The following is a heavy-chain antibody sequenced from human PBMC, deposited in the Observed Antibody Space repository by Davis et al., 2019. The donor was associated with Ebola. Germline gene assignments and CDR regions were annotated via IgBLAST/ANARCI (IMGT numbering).Heavy chain of an antibody. CDR2: ISGSGGNT. Sequence: GGSLRLSCADSAITFSSYAMTWVRQAPGKGLEWVSAISGSGGNTYYADSVKGRFTISRDNAIHSLYLQMNSLRAEDTAVYYCARRGDNYDFLSGYYTYYYYGMDVWGQGTTVTVSS. J-gene: IGHJ6*02. D-gene: IGHD3-3*01. V-gene: IGHV3-23*01. CDR1: AITFSSYA. CDR3: ARRGDNYDFLSGYYTYYYYGMDV.